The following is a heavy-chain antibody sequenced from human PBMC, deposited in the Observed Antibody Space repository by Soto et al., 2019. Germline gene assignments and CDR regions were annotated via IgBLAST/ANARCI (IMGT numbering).Heavy chain of an antibody. V-gene: IGHV1-69*13. CDR1: GGTFSSYA. J-gene: IGHJ4*02. D-gene: IGHD2-15*01. CDR2: INPIFGTA. Sequence: SVKVSCKASGGTFSSYAISWVRQAPGQGLEWMGGINPIFGTANYAQKFQGRVTITADESTSTAYMELSSLRSEDTAVYYCASLLGDYVSGGNAYYFDYWGQGTLVTVSS. CDR3: ASLLGDYVSGGNAYYFDY.